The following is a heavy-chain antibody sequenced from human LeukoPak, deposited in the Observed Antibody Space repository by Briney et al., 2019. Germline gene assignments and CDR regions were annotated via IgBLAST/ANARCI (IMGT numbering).Heavy chain of an antibody. CDR3: ARDPSIAAPLIANWFDP. Sequence: ASVKVSCKASGYSFTSNGISWVRQAPGQGLEWMGWVSAYNGNTNYVQKFQGRVTMTTDRSTSTAYMELRSLRSDDTAVYYCARDPSIAAPLIANWFDPWGQGTLVTVSS. J-gene: IGHJ5*02. CDR2: VSAYNGNT. V-gene: IGHV1-18*01. CDR1: GYSFTSNG. D-gene: IGHD6-6*01.